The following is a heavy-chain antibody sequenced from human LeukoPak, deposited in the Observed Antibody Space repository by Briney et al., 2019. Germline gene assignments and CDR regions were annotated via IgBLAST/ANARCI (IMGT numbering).Heavy chain of an antibody. D-gene: IGHD2-2*01. Sequence: ASVKVSCKVSGYTLTELSMHWVRQAPGEGLEWMGGFDPEDGETIYAQKFQGRVTMTEDTSTDTAYMELSSLRSEDTAVYYCATMGSSSSGRWFDPWGQGTLVTVSS. CDR2: FDPEDGET. J-gene: IGHJ5*02. CDR3: ATMGSSSSGRWFDP. CDR1: GYTLTELS. V-gene: IGHV1-24*01.